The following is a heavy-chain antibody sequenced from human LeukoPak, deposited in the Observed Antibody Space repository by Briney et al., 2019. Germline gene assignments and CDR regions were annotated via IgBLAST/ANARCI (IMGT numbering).Heavy chain of an antibody. V-gene: IGHV1-69*04. CDR3: ARESYSGSSGLSA. CDR2: IIPVLDMA. Sequence: SVKVSCKASGGTLSNNAFSWVRQAPGQGLEWMGRIIPVLDMANNAQDFHDRVTITADESKTRVYMELTILTSEDTAMYYCARESYSGSSGLSAWGQGTLVIVS. D-gene: IGHD6-6*01. CDR1: GGTLSNNA. J-gene: IGHJ5*02.